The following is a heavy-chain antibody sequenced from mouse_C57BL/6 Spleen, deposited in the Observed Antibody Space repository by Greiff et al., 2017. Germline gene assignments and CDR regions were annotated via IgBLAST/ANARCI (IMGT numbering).Heavy chain of an antibody. CDR2: IYPGDGDT. CDR1: GYAFSSSW. D-gene: IGHD2-4*01. CDR3: AIYDYDGYAMDY. J-gene: IGHJ4*01. Sequence: QVQLKQSGPELVKPGASVKISCKASGYAFSSSWMNWVKQRPGKGLEWIGRIYPGDGDTNYNGKFKGKATLTADKSSSTAYMQLSSLTSEDSAVYFCAIYDYDGYAMDYWGQGTSVTVSS. V-gene: IGHV1-82*01.